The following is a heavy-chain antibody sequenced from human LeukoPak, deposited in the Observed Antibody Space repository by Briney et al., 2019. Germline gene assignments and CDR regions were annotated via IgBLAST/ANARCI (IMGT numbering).Heavy chain of an antibody. V-gene: IGHV1-69*06. J-gene: IGHJ5*02. CDR3: ARASGITIFGVVIGTYFDP. CDR1: GGTFSSYA. D-gene: IGHD3-3*01. Sequence: ASVKVSCKASGGTFSSYAISWVRQAPGQGLEWVGGIIPIFGTANYAQKFQGRVTITADKSTSTAYMELSSLRSEDTAVYYCARASGITIFGVVIGTYFDPWGQGTLVTVSS. CDR2: IIPIFGTA.